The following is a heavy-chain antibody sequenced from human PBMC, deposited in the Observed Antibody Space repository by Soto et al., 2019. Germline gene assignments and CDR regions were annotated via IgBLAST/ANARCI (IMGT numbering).Heavy chain of an antibody. CDR1: GYRFSDYW. V-gene: IGHV5-10-1*01. CDR3: ARLQYGDYRSDF. CDR2: IDPSDSYS. Sequence: GESLKISCKGSGYRFSDYWITWVRQMPGKGLEWMGRIDPSDSYSNYSPSFQGHVTISADKPISTAYLQWSSLKASDTAMYYCARLQYGDYRSDFWGQGTLVTVSS. D-gene: IGHD4-17*01. J-gene: IGHJ4*02.